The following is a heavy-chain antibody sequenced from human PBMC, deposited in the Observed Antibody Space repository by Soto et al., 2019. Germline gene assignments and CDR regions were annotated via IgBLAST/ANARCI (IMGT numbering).Heavy chain of an antibody. CDR3: ARDGLVDTAMAASFDY. V-gene: IGHV1-18*01. CDR1: GYIFTSYG. Sequence: ASVKVSCKASGYIFTSYGISWVRQAPGQGLEWMGWISAYNGNTNYAQKLQGRVTMTTDTSTSTAYMELRSLRSDDTAVYYCARDGLVDTAMAASFDYWGQGTLVTVSS. CDR2: ISAYNGNT. D-gene: IGHD5-18*01. J-gene: IGHJ4*02.